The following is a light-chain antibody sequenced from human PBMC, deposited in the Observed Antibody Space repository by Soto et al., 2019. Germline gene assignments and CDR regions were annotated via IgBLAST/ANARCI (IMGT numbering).Light chain of an antibody. Sequence: EIVLTQSPATLSLSPGERATLSCRASQSVSSYLAWYQQKPGQAPRLLIYSISSRATGIPDRFSGSGSGTEFTLTISRLEPEDFAVYYCQQYGNSPWTFGQGTKVDIK. V-gene: IGKV3-20*01. J-gene: IGKJ1*01. CDR3: QQYGNSPWT. CDR2: SIS. CDR1: QSVSSY.